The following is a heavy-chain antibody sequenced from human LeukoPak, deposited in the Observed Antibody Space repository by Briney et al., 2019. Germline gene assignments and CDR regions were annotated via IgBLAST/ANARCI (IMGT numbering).Heavy chain of an antibody. Sequence: SETLSLTCTVSGGSISSYYWSWIRQPPGKGLEWIGYIYYSGSTNYNPSLKSRVTISVDTSKNQFSLKLSSVTAADTAVYYCARVQAGDTLTRHYFDYWGQGTLVTVSS. CDR3: ARVQAGDTLTRHYFDY. D-gene: IGHD7-27*01. J-gene: IGHJ4*02. CDR1: GGSISSYY. CDR2: IYYSGST. V-gene: IGHV4-59*01.